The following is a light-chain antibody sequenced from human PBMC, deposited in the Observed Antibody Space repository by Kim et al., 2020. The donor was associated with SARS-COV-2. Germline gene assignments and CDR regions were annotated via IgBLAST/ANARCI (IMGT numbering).Light chain of an antibody. V-gene: IGLV1-44*01. Sequence: QSTTFSYSENSAHPDRNPVNSYHPLPGTAPKLLLYPNNQRPSGVPDRVSGSKSGTSASLDISGLQSDDEADYYCSAWDGSLNGWVFGGGTKLTVL. J-gene: IGLJ3*02. CDR2: PNN. CDR1: SAHPDRNP. CDR3: SAWDGSLNGWV.